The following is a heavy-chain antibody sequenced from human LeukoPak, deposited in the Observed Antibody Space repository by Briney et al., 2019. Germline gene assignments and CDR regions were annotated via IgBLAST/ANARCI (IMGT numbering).Heavy chain of an antibody. CDR2: INPNGGGT. V-gene: IGHV1-2*02. CDR1: GYTFTGYY. D-gene: IGHD3-3*01. J-gene: IGHJ3*02. Sequence: GASVKVSCTASGYTFTGYYMHWGRQAPGQGLEWRGWINPNGGGTNYAQTVQGRVTMTRDTSITTAYMELSRLSSDDTAVYYCARAADYDFWSGYYGTDAFDIWGQGTMVTVSS. CDR3: ARAADYDFWSGYYGTDAFDI.